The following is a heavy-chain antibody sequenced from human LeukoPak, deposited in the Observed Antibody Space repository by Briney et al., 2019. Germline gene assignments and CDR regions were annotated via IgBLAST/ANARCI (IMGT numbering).Heavy chain of an antibody. CDR3: ARDDYYDSSGLNWFDP. D-gene: IGHD3-22*01. CDR2: IYHSGST. V-gene: IGHV4-38-2*02. CDR1: GYSISSTYY. Sequence: SETLSLTCTVSGYSISSTYYWGWIRQPPGKGLEWIGSIYHSGSTYYNPSLKSRVTISVDTSKNQFSLKLSSVTAADTAVYYCARDDYYDSSGLNWFDPWGQGTLVTVSS. J-gene: IGHJ5*02.